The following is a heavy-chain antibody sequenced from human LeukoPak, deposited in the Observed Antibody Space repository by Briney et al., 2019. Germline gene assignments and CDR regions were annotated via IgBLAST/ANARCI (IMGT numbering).Heavy chain of an antibody. J-gene: IGHJ4*02. CDR3: ARAVGGGSQWDLGY. D-gene: IGHD3-16*01. CDR1: GYTFTSYG. CDR2: ISAYNGNT. V-gene: IGHV1-18*01. Sequence: GASVKVSCKASGYTFTSYGISWVRQAPGQGLEWMGWISAYNGNTNYAQKLQGRVTMTTDASTSTAYMELRSLRSDDTAVYYCARAVGGGSQWDLGYWGQGTLVTVSS.